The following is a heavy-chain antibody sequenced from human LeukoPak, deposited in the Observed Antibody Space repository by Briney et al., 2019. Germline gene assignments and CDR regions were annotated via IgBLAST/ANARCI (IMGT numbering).Heavy chain of an antibody. CDR1: GFTFSAYS. Sequence: GSLRLSCVASGFTFSAYSMNWVRQAAGKGLEWVSYISSSGSAIYYADSVKGRFTISRDNSKNSVFLQMNSLRVEETAVYYCARDADLGATITGAFDIWGQGTMVTVSS. J-gene: IGHJ3*02. V-gene: IGHV3-48*04. CDR2: ISSSGSAI. D-gene: IGHD5-24*01. CDR3: ARDADLGATITGAFDI.